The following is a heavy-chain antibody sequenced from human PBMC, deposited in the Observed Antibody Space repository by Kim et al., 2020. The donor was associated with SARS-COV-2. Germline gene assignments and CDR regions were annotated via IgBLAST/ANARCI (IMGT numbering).Heavy chain of an antibody. Sequence: RGRFTISKDNSKCKMYMQMNSLRAEDTAVYYCAKEGGPWVTAGCYDFDNWGQGTLVTVSS. V-gene: IGHV3-23*01. D-gene: IGHD2-21*02. J-gene: IGHJ4*02. CDR3: AKEGGPWVTAGCYDFDN.